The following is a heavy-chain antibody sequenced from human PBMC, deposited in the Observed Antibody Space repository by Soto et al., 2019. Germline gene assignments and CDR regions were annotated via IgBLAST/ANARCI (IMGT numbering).Heavy chain of an antibody. CDR3: AREGINNYNEYYFDS. CDR2: ISGSGNYT. V-gene: IGHV3-21*01. Sequence: VGSLRLSCAASGFTFSTYSMNWVRQAPGKGLEWVSSISGSGNYTHYADFLRGRFTISRDNAKTSLYLQMNSLRAEDTAVYYWAREGINNYNEYYFDSWGQGTVVTVSS. CDR1: GFTFSTYS. D-gene: IGHD4-4*01. J-gene: IGHJ4*02.